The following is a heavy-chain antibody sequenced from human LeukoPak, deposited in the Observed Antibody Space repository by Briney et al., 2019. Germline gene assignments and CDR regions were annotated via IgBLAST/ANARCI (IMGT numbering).Heavy chain of an antibody. CDR3: AKDADYSIYAGSFDH. D-gene: IGHD4-11*01. Sequence: SETLSLTCTVSGGPISAYYWSWIRQPAGKGLEWIGRISTSGSTNYNPSLESRVTMSVDTSKNHFSLKPTSVTAADTAVYYCAKDADYSIYAGSFDHWGQGTLVTVSS. CDR1: GGPISAYY. J-gene: IGHJ4*02. CDR2: ISTSGST. V-gene: IGHV4-4*07.